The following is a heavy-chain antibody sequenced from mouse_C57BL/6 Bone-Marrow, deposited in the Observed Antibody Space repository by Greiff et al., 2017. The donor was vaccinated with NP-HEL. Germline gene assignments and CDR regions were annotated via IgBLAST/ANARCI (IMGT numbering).Heavy chain of an antibody. Sequence: QVQLKQSGPELVKPGASVKISCKASGYSFTSYYIHWVKQRPGQGLEWIGWIYPGSGNTKYNEKFKGKATLTADTSSSTAYMQLSSLTSEDSAVYYCARGPYYGNFYWYFDVWGTGTTVTVSS. D-gene: IGHD2-1*01. V-gene: IGHV1-66*01. CDR1: GYSFTSYY. J-gene: IGHJ1*03. CDR3: ARGPYYGNFYWYFDV. CDR2: IYPGSGNT.